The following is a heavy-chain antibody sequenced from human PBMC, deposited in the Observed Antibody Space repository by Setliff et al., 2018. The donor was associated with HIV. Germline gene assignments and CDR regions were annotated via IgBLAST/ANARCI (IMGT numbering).Heavy chain of an antibody. D-gene: IGHD5-18*01. J-gene: IGHJ3*02. V-gene: IGHV1-18*01. CDR2: ISAYNGNT. Sequence: ASVKVSCKASGYTFTSYGITWVRQAPGQGLDWMGWISAYNGNTNYAQKFQGRVTMTTDTSTSTAYMELRSLRSDDTAVYYCARDLPTLLSSSWDTAMGDAFDIWGQGTMVTVSS. CDR1: GYTFTSYG. CDR3: ARDLPTLLSSSWDTAMGDAFDI.